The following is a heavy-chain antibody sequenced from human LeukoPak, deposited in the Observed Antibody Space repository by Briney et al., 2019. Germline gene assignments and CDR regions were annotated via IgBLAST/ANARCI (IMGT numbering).Heavy chain of an antibody. CDR2: ISAYKGNT. J-gene: IGHJ6*02. CDR3: AREGLEYYGMDV. Sequence: ASVKVSCKASGYTFTTYGITWVRQAPGQGLEWMGWISAYKGNTNYAQKFQGRVTMTTDTSTSRAYMELRSLRSDDTAVYYCAREGLEYYGMDVWGQGTTVTVSS. D-gene: IGHD5-24*01. CDR1: GYTFTTYG. V-gene: IGHV1-18*01.